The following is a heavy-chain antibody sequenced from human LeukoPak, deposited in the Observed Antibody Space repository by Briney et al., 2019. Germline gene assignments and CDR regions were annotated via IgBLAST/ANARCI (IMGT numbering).Heavy chain of an antibody. D-gene: IGHD3-22*01. V-gene: IGHV3-30*04. CDR3: AKERLTYYDSSGFSY. CDR1: GFTFSSYV. Sequence: GGSLRLSCAASGFTFSSYVMHWVRQAPGKGLEWVAIISYDGSNEYYADSVKGRFTISRDNSKNTLYLQMNSLRAEDTAVYYCAKERLTYYDSSGFSYWGQGTLVTVSS. J-gene: IGHJ4*02. CDR2: ISYDGSNE.